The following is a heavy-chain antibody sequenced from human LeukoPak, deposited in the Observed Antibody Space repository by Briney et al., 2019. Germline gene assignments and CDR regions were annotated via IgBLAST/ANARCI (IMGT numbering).Heavy chain of an antibody. V-gene: IGHV3-33*01. CDR1: RFTFSNSG. Sequence: GGSLRLSCAASRFTFSNSGMHWVRQAPGKGLEWVAVIWYDGSNKYYADSVKGRFTISRDNSKNTLYLQMNSLRAEDTAVYYCAAYSESSPGGDYWGQGTLVTVSS. D-gene: IGHD1-26*01. J-gene: IGHJ4*02. CDR3: AAYSESSPGGDY. CDR2: IWYDGSNK.